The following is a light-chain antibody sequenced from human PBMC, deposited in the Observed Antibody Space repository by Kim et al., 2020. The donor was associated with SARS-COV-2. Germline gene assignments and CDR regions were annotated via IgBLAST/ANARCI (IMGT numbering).Light chain of an antibody. CDR1: QDISNW. J-gene: IGKJ1*01. Sequence: DIQMIQSPSSVSASVGDRLTITCRASQDISNWLAWYQQKPGRVPKMMIYAASSLHGGVPSRFSASGSGTYFTLTITGLQPEDFATYYCQSANSVPPWAFGQGTKVDIK. CDR3: QSANSVPPWA. V-gene: IGKV1-12*01. CDR2: AAS.